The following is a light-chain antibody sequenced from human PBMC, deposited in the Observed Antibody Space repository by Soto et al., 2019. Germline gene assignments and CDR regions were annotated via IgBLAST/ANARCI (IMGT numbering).Light chain of an antibody. V-gene: IGLV1-44*01. Sequence: QSVLTQPPSASGTPGQRVTISCSGSNSNVGSNTVDWYQQLPGTAPKLLIYHNNQRPSGVPDRLSDSKSGTSASLAISGLQSEDEADYYCAAWDDSLNAVVFGGGTKVTVL. CDR1: NSNVGSNT. CDR2: HNN. CDR3: AAWDDSLNAVV. J-gene: IGLJ2*01.